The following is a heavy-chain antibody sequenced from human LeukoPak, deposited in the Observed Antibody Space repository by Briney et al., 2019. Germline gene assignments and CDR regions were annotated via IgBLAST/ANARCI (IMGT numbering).Heavy chain of an antibody. Sequence: ASVTVSCKASGYTLTGYYMHWVRQAPGQGLEWMGWINPNSGGTNYAQKFQGRVTMTRDTSISTAYMELSRLRSDDTAVYYCARDVAAAGRYYYYYMDVWGKGTTVTVSS. CDR1: GYTLTGYY. CDR3: ARDVAAAGRYYYYYMDV. J-gene: IGHJ6*03. D-gene: IGHD6-13*01. CDR2: INPNSGGT. V-gene: IGHV1-2*02.